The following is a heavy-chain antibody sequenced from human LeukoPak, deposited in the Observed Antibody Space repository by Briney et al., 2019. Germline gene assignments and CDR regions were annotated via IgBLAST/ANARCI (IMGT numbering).Heavy chain of an antibody. V-gene: IGHV4-59*01. CDR2: IYYSGST. D-gene: IGHD6-13*01. J-gene: IGHJ4*02. CDR3: ARGMGPLAVAGPGDY. CDR1: GGSISSYY. Sequence: SETLSLTCTVSGGSISSYYWSWIRQPPGKGLEWIGYIYYSGSTNYNPSLKSRVTISVDTSKNQFSLKLSSVTAADTAVYYCARGMGPLAVAGPGDYWGQGTLVTVPS.